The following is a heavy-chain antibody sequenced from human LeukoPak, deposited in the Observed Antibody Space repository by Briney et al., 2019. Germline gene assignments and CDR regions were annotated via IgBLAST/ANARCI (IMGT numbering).Heavy chain of an antibody. D-gene: IGHD6-6*01. CDR2: INPSGGST. Sequence: ASVKVSCKASGYTFTSYYMHWVRQAPGQGLEWMGIINPSGGSTSYAQKFQGRVTMTRDTSISTAYMELSRLRSDDTAVYYCAASSSFAYFDYWGQGTLVTVSS. V-gene: IGHV1-46*01. CDR3: AASSSFAYFDY. J-gene: IGHJ4*02. CDR1: GYTFTSYY.